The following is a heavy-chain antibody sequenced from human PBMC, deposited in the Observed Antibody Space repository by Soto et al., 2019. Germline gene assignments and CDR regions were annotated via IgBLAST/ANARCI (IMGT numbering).Heavy chain of an antibody. CDR2: INDRGNI. D-gene: IGHD3-10*01. Sequence: QVQLQQWGAGLLKPSGTLSLPCAVYGGSFSGYQWGWIRPTPGKGLGWVGEINDRGNINYNPTLKSRVTILLDTPKKQISLKLSSVTAADSAVYYCARGVILWFGELSRRGGYHYYMDVWGKGTTVTVSS. V-gene: IGHV4-34*01. CDR1: GGSFSGYQ. J-gene: IGHJ6*03. CDR3: ARGVILWFGELSRRGGYHYYMDV.